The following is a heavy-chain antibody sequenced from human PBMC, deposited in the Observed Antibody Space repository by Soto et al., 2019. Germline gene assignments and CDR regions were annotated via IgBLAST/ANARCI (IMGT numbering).Heavy chain of an antibody. CDR1: GFTFSSDS. CDR3: ARDLEV. V-gene: IGHV3-48*02. Sequence: EVQLVESGGGLVQPGGSLRLSCAASGFTFSSDSMNWVRQAPGKGLEWVSYIGSSGFTIYYADSVRGRFTISRDNAKNSLYLQMNRLRDEDTAVYYCARDLEVGGQGTLVTVSS. CDR2: IGSSGFTI. J-gene: IGHJ4*02.